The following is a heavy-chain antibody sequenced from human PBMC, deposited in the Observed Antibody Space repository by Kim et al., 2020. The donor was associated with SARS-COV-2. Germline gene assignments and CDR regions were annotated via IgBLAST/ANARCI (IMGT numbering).Heavy chain of an antibody. D-gene: IGHD2-2*01. CDR1: GFTFGDYA. J-gene: IGHJ3*01. CDR2: IRSDAYGGTT. CDR3: RPAARYDTFD. V-gene: IGHV3-49*04. Sequence: GGSLRLSCTASGFTFGDYAMSWVRQAPGKGLEWVGFIRSDAYGGTTEYSASVKCSFTIASDDSTLIPQLQMHRLKTAATAEYSCRPAARYDTFD.